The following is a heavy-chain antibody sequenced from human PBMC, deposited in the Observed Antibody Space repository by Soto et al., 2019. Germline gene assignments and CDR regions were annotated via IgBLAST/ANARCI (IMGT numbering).Heavy chain of an antibody. D-gene: IGHD3-22*01. CDR2: ISCSGVST. Sequence: RLSCSASGFTFSSYAMSWVRQAPGNGLVWVSAISCSGVSTYYADSVKGRFTISRDNSKNTLYLQMNSLRAEDTAVYYCAKVYYYDSSGYSYDAFDIWGQGTMVTV. V-gene: IGHV3-23*01. CDR1: GFTFSSYA. CDR3: AKVYYYDSSGYSYDAFDI. J-gene: IGHJ3*02.